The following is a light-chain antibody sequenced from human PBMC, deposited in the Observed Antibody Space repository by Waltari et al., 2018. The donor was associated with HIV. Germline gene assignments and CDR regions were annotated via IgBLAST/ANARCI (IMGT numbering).Light chain of an antibody. V-gene: IGLV2-11*01. CDR3: CSYAGSNIHWV. Sequence: QSALTPPRSVSGSPGQSVTISCTGTSPYVNNYNYVSWYQHHPGEAPKLVIFGVNKRPSGVPDRFSGSNSGNTASLTISGLQAEDEGHYYCCSYAGSNIHWVFGGGTKLTVL. CDR1: SPYVNNYNY. CDR2: GVN. J-gene: IGLJ3*02.